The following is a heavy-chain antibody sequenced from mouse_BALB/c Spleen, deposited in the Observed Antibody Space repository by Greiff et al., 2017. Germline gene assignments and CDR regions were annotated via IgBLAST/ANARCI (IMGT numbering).Heavy chain of an antibody. CDR2: IDPENGNA. V-gene: IGHV14-1*02. CDR3: ARLDY. CDR1: GFNIKDYY. J-gene: IGHJ2*01. Sequence: DVKLQESGAELVRPGALVKLSCKASGFNIKDYYMHWVKQRPEQGLEWIGWIDPENGNAIYDPKFQGKASITADTSSNTAYLQLSSLTSEDTAVYYCARLDYWGQGTTLTVSS.